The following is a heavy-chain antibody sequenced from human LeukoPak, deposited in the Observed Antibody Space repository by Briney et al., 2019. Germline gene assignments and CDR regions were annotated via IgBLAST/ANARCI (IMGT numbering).Heavy chain of an antibody. D-gene: IGHD6-13*01. V-gene: IGHV1-69*06. CDR2: IIPIFGTA. Sequence: ASVKVSCKASGGTFSSYAISWVRQAPGQGLEWMGGIIPIFGTANYAQKFQGRVTITADKSTTTAYMELSSLRSEDTAVYYCARSSIIAAADPYYFDYWGQGTLVTVSS. CDR1: GGTFSSYA. CDR3: ARSSIIAAADPYYFDY. J-gene: IGHJ4*02.